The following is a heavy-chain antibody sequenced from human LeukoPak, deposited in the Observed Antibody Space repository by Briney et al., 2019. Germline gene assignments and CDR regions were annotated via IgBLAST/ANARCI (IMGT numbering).Heavy chain of an antibody. J-gene: IGHJ5*02. CDR2: IYHSGST. CDR1: GVSISSSNSY. V-gene: IGHV4-39*07. CDR3: ARVGWWELLRTVSWFDP. D-gene: IGHD1-26*01. Sequence: SSETLSLTCTVSGVSISSSNSYWGWIRQPPGKGLEWIGSIYHSGSTYYNPSLKSRVTISVDTSKNQFSLKLSSVTAADTAVYYCARVGWWELLRTVSWFDPWGQGTLVTVSS.